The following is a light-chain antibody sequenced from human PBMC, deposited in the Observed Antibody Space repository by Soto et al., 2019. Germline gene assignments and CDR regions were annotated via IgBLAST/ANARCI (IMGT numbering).Light chain of an antibody. J-gene: IGKJ1*01. Sequence: DIQLTQSPSTLSSSIGDIVAITCRASQSIERWLAWYQQKPGKPPKLLILNASTLGSGVPSRFSGSGSGTEFTLTISGLQPDDFATYYCQHCDTSWPFGQGTKVDIK. V-gene: IGKV1-5*01. CDR2: NAS. CDR1: QSIERW. CDR3: QHCDTSWP.